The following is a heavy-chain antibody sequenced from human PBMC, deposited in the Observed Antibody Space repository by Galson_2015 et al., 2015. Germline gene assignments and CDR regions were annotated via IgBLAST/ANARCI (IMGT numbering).Heavy chain of an antibody. J-gene: IGHJ4*02. CDR1: GFTVSSNY. CDR2: IYSGGST. D-gene: IGHD4-17*01. CDR3: ARVWVTYGYFDY. V-gene: IGHV3-53*01. Sequence: SLRLSCAASGFTVSSNYMSWVRQAPGKGLEWVSVIYSGGSTYYADSVKGRFTISRDNSKNTLYLQMNSLRAEDTAVYYCARVWVTYGYFDYWGQGTLVTVSS.